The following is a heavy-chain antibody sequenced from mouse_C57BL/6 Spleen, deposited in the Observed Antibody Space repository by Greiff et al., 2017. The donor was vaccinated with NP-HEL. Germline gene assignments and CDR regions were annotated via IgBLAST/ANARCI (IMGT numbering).Heavy chain of an antibody. J-gene: IGHJ3*01. CDR3: AREGVYDGYH. V-gene: IGHV3-6*01. CDR2: ISYDGSN. CDR1: GYSITSGYY. Sequence: EVQRVESGPGLVKPSQSLSLTCSVTGYSITSGYYWNWIRQFPGNKLEWMGYISYDGSNNYNPSLKNRISITRDTSKNQFFLKLNSVTTEDTATYYCAREGVYDGYHWGQGTLVTVSA. D-gene: IGHD2-3*01.